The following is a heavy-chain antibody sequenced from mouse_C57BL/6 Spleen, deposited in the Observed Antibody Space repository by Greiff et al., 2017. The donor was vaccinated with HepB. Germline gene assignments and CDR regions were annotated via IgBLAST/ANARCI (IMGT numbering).Heavy chain of an antibody. Sequence: VQLQQSGAELMKPGASVKLSCKATGYTFTGYWIEWVKQRPGHGLEWIGEILPGSGSTNYNEKFKGKATFTADTSSNTAYMQLSSLTTEDSAIYYCARRGVYYYGSSYYFDVWGTGTTVTVSS. CDR2: ILPGSGST. CDR3: ARRGVYYYGSSYYFDV. V-gene: IGHV1-9*01. CDR1: GYTFTGYW. D-gene: IGHD1-1*01. J-gene: IGHJ1*03.